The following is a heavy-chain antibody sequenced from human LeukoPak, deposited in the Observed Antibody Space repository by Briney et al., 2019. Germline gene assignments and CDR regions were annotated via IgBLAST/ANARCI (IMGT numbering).Heavy chain of an antibody. CDR3: ARIKSGY. V-gene: IGHV4-34*01. J-gene: IGHJ4*02. CDR2: INHSGST. CDR1: GGSFSGYY. Sequence: SETLSLTCAVYGGSFSGYYWSWIRQPPGKGLEWIGEINHSGSTNYNPSLKSRVTISVDTSKNQFSLKLSSVTTADTAVYYCARIKSGYWGQGTLVTVSS.